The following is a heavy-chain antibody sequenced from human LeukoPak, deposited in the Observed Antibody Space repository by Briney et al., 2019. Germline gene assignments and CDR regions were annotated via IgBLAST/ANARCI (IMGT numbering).Heavy chain of an antibody. CDR2: ISYDGSNK. D-gene: IGHD5-18*01. CDR3: AKDPAGSYDRGYFDH. Sequence: GGSLRLSCAASGFTFSSYGMHWVRQAPGKGLEWVAVISYDGSNKYYADSVKGRLTISRDNSKNTLYLQMNSLRAEDTAVYYCAKDPAGSYDRGYFDHWGQGTLVTVSS. CDR1: GFTFSSYG. J-gene: IGHJ4*02. V-gene: IGHV3-30*18.